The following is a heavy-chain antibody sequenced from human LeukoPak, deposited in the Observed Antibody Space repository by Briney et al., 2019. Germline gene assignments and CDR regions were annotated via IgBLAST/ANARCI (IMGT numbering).Heavy chain of an antibody. CDR1: AFTFRTYW. V-gene: IGHV3-7*02. CDR2: IKPDGSEK. Sequence: GGSLRLSCAASAFTFRTYWMSWVRQAPGKGLEWVAMIKPDGSEKYYVDSVKGLFTISRDNAKNSLYLQMHSLRDEDTAVYYCARAWYSWGYYFDYWGQGTLVTVSS. J-gene: IGHJ4*02. CDR3: ARAWYSWGYYFDY. D-gene: IGHD1-26*01.